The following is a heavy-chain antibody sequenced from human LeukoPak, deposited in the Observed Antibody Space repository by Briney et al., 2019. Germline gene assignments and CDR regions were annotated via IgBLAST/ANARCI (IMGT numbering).Heavy chain of an antibody. D-gene: IGHD2-15*01. CDR1: GVSIGDPPDH. CDR2: IYSFRGS. Sequence: PSETLSLTCSVSGVSIGDPPDHWTWIRQPPRKGLEWIGTIYSFRGSHSSPSLQSRVTLSLDTSKNQFSLRLTSVTAADTAVYFCAKGTPVDSWGPGILVTVSS. CDR3: AKGTPVDS. J-gene: IGHJ4*02. V-gene: IGHV4-39*07.